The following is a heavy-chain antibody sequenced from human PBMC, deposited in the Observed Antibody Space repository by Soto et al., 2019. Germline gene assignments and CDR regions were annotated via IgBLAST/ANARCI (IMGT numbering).Heavy chain of an antibody. CDR2: FDPKDGLP. CDR3: ASCVGLGRYHLYF. D-gene: IGHD3-9*01. CDR1: GHKVTELS. Sequence: ASVKVSCKVSGHKVTELSIYWMRQSPGPGLECMGGFDPKDGLPVYAQNFEGRVTMTEDASTDTAFLEVENLRSEDTAVYFCASCVGLGRYHLYFCGQGSLVTVSS. V-gene: IGHV1-24*01. J-gene: IGHJ4*02.